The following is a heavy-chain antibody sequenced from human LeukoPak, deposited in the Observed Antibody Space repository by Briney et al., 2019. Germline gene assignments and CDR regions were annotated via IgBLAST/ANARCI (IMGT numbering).Heavy chain of an antibody. CDR1: GGSISSSTYY. J-gene: IGHJ6*02. D-gene: IGHD6-13*01. V-gene: IGHV4-39*01. CDR2: LFYSGIT. Sequence: SETLSLTCTVSGGSISSSTYYWVWIRQPPGKGLEWIASLFYSGITKYNPSLKSRVTISADTSKNQFSLRLSSVTASDTAVYYCARQSGRATAAQLGYAMDVWGQGTTVTVSS. CDR3: ARQSGRATAAQLGYAMDV.